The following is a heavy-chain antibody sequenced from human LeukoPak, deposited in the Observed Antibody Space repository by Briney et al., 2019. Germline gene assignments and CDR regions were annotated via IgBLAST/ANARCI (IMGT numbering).Heavy chain of an antibody. CDR3: ASLTSTYYYDSSGWADAFDI. CDR1: GYSFTIYW. Sequence: GESVKISCKGSGYSFTIYWIGWVRQMPGKCLEWMGIIYPGDSDTRYSPSFQGQVTISADKSISTAYLQWSSLKASDTAMYYCASLTSTYYYDSSGWADAFDIWGQGTMVTVSS. V-gene: IGHV5-51*01. D-gene: IGHD3-22*01. J-gene: IGHJ3*02. CDR2: IYPGDSDT.